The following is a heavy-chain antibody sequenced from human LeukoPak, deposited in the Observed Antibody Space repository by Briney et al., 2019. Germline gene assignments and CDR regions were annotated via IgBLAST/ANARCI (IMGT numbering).Heavy chain of an antibody. Sequence: AGGSLRLSCAASGVTFNSYNMNWVRQAPGMGLEWVSSISRSSSYMYYADSVKGRFTISRDNSKNTLYLQMNSLRAEDTAVYYCAKDQSWGSLVGPYSSGWHDAFDIWGQGTMVTVSS. CDR2: ISRSSSYM. D-gene: IGHD6-19*01. J-gene: IGHJ3*02. V-gene: IGHV3-21*04. CDR1: GVTFNSYN. CDR3: AKDQSWGSLVGPYSSGWHDAFDI.